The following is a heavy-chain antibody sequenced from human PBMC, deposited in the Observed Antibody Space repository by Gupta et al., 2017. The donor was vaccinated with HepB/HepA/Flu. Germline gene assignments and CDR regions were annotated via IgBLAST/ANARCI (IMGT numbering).Heavy chain of an antibody. D-gene: IGHD1-26*01. J-gene: IGHJ6*02. Sequence: QVQLEESGPGLVKPSGTLSLICAVSGGSITSSHWWTWVRQSPEKGLEWIGEISHSGTTKYNPAFKSRLTMSVDNSKNQFSLKLSSVTAADTALYYCARNNTYWDGVRSYYGLDVWGRGTTVTVSS. CDR1: GGSITSSHW. CDR2: ISHSGTT. CDR3: ARNNTYWDGVRSYYGLDV. V-gene: IGHV4-4*02.